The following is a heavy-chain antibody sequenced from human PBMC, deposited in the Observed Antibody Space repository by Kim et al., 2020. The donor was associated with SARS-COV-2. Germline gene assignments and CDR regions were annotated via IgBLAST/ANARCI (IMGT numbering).Heavy chain of an antibody. J-gene: IGHJ5*02. CDR2: ISSSSSTI. D-gene: IGHD5-18*01. Sequence: GGSLRLSCAASGFTFSSYSMNWVRQAPGKGLEWVSYISSSSSTIYYADSVKGRFTISRDNAKNSLYLQMNSLRDEDTAVYYCARDYKLFSYGYLHWFDPWGQGTLVTVSS. CDR3: ARDYKLFSYGYLHWFDP. V-gene: IGHV3-48*02. CDR1: GFTFSSYS.